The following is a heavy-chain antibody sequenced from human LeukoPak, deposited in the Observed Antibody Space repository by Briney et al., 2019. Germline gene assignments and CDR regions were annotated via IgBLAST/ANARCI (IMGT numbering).Heavy chain of an antibody. CDR1: GGSISSYY. Sequence: SETLSLTCTVSGGSISSYYWSWIRQPPGKGLEWIGYIYYSGSTNYNPSLKSRVTISVDTSKNQFSLKLSSVTAADTAVYYCASFEYSGCDPGPLFDYWGQGTLVTVSS. V-gene: IGHV4-59*01. CDR2: IYYSGST. CDR3: ASFEYSGCDPGPLFDY. J-gene: IGHJ4*02. D-gene: IGHD5-12*01.